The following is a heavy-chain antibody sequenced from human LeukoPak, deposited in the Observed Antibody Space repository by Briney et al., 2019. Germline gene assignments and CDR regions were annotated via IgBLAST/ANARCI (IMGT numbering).Heavy chain of an antibody. D-gene: IGHD2-8*01. CDR2: ISYDGSNK. J-gene: IGHJ5*02. CDR1: GFTFSNYG. CDR3: AKDQMGWFDP. V-gene: IGHV3-30*18. Sequence: GGSLRLSCAASGFTFSNYGIHWVRQAPGKGLEWVAVISYDGSNKYYADSVKGRFTISRDNSKNTLYLQMNSLRAEDTAVYYCAKDQMGWFDPWGQGTLVTVSS.